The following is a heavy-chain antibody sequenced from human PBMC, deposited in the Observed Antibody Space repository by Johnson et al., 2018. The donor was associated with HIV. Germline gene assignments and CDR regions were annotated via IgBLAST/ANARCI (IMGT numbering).Heavy chain of an antibody. CDR1: GFTFSSYA. D-gene: IGHD3-10*01. J-gene: IGHJ3*02. CDR3: AREGQEFNDAFDI. Sequence: QVQLVESGGGVVKPGRSLRLSCAASGFTFSSYAMHWVRQAPGKGLEWVAVISYDGSNKYYADSVKGRFTISRDNSKNTLYLQMNSLRAEDTAVYYCAREGQEFNDAFDIWGQGTMVTVSS. CDR2: ISYDGSNK. V-gene: IGHV3-30*04.